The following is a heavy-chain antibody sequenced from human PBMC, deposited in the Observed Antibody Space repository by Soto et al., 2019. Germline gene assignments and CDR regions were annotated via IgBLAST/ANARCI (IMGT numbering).Heavy chain of an antibody. J-gene: IGHJ1*01. Sequence: QVQLVESGGGVVQPGRSLRLSCAASGFTFSTRVMHWVRQAPGKGLEWVALISHDESNKDYADSVKGRFTISKDNSKNTLYPQMNSLRVEDTAVYYCAREDESSGHAGTFQHWGQGTLVSVSS. CDR2: ISHDESNK. D-gene: IGHD3-22*01. CDR1: GFTFSTRV. V-gene: IGHV3-30-3*01. CDR3: AREDESSGHAGTFQH.